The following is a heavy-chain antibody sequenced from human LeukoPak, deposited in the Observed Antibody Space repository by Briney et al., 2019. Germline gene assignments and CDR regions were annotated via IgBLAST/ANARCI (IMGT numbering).Heavy chain of an antibody. CDR1: GFTFSRSA. D-gene: IGHD3-3*01. V-gene: IGHV3-30-3*01. Sequence: QPGGSLRLSCAASGFTFSRSAMHWVRQAPGKGLVWLAFISYGGSNEFYADSVKGRFTISRDNSKNTLYLQMNSLRAEDTAVYYCARDRAWNYFDYWGQGTLVTVSS. CDR2: ISYGGSNE. J-gene: IGHJ4*02. CDR3: ARDRAWNYFDY.